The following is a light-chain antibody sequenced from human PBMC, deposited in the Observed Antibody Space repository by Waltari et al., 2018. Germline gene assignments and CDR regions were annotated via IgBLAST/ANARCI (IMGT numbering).Light chain of an antibody. CDR3: CSYAGTSTVI. CDR1: SSDVGPYHF. CDR2: DVS. Sequence: QSALTQPASVSGSPGQSITISCTGTSSDVGPYHFVSWYQQHPGKAPKFMIYDVSKRPSGVSNRFSGSKSGNTASLTISGLQAEDEADYYCCSYAGTSTVIFGGGTKLTVL. V-gene: IGLV2-23*02. J-gene: IGLJ2*01.